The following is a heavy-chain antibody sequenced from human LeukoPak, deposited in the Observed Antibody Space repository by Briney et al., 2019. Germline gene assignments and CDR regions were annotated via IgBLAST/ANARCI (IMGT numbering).Heavy chain of an antibody. CDR1: GFTFSSYA. Sequence: GGSLRLSCAASGFTFSSYAMSWLRHPPGKGLAWVSRINNDGSGTSYADSVKGRFTISRDNAKNTLYLQMNSLRAEDTAVYFCARGEAVSGTSHWGQGTLVTVSS. D-gene: IGHD6-19*01. CDR2: INNDGSGT. V-gene: IGHV3-74*01. CDR3: ARGEAVSGTSH. J-gene: IGHJ4*02.